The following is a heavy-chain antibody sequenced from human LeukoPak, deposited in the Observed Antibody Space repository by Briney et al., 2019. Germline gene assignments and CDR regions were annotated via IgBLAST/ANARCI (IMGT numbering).Heavy chain of an antibody. D-gene: IGHD2-8*02. J-gene: IGHJ4*02. CDR3: ARLLLGSTVIDY. CDR2: MFYTGST. V-gene: IGHV4-39*01. Sequence: SETLSLTCTVSGVTIRDNNYYWGWVRQPPGKGLEWIGSMFYTGSTYYNPSLRPRVTLSVDTSKNQLSLNLKSGTAADTAVYFCARLLLGSTVIDYWGQGALVIVSS. CDR1: GVTIRDNNYY.